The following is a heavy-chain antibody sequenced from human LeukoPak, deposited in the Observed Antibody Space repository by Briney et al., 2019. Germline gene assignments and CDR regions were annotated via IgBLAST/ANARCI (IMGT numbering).Heavy chain of an antibody. CDR1: GFTFSSYS. D-gene: IGHD3-22*01. Sequence: GGSLRLSCAASGFTFSSYSMNWVRQAPGKGLEWVSSISSSSSYIYYADSVKGRFTISRDNAKNSLYLQMNSLRAEDTAEYYCARAEYYYDSSGYTFFDYWGQGTLVTVSS. J-gene: IGHJ4*02. CDR3: ARAEYYYDSSGYTFFDY. CDR2: ISSSSSYI. V-gene: IGHV3-21*01.